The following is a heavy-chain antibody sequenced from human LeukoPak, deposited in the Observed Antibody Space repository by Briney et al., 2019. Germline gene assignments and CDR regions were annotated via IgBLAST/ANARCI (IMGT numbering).Heavy chain of an antibody. D-gene: IGHD3-16*01. CDR1: GFTFSSYG. Sequence: GRSLRLSCAAPGFTFSSYGMHWVRQAPGKGLEWVSLIYSAGSTYYADSVKGRFIISRDNSKNTLYLQMNSLRAEDTAVYYCASPQGGSMDVWGQGTTVIVSS. V-gene: IGHV3-66*01. CDR2: IYSAGST. CDR3: ASPQGGSMDV. J-gene: IGHJ6*02.